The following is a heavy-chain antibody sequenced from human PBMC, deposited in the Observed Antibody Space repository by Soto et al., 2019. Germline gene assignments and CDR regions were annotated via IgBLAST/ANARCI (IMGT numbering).Heavy chain of an antibody. CDR3: ARAHYDSSGYSTPPDY. CDR2: INPNSGGT. Sequence: ASVKVSCKASGYTFTNYGISWVRQAPGQGLEWMGWINPNSGGTNYAQKFQGWVTMTRDTSISTAYMELSRLRSDDTAVYYCARAHYDSSGYSTPPDYWGQGTLVTVSS. J-gene: IGHJ4*02. D-gene: IGHD3-22*01. V-gene: IGHV1-2*04. CDR1: GYTFTNYG.